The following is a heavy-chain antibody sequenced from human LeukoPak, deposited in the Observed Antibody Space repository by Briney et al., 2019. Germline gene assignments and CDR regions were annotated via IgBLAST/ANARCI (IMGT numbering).Heavy chain of an antibody. CDR1: GFIFNDYW. CDR3: ARTPIAAAGKGIWYFDY. Sequence: GGSLRLSCAASGFIFNDYWMSWVRQAPGKGLEWVANIKQDGSEKYYVDSVKGRFTISRDNAKNSLYLQMNSLRAEDTAVYYCARTPIAAAGKGIWYFDYWGQGTLVTVSS. V-gene: IGHV3-7*03. D-gene: IGHD6-13*01. J-gene: IGHJ4*02. CDR2: IKQDGSEK.